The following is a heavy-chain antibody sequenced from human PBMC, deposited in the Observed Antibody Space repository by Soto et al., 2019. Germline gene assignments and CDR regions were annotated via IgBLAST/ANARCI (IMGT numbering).Heavy chain of an antibody. Sequence: SETLSLTCAVYGGSFSGYYWSWIRQPPGKGLEWIGEINHSGSTNYNPSLKSRVTISVDTSKNQFSLKLSSVTAADTAVYYCKKARGYYYMDVWGKGTTVTVSS. CDR2: INHSGST. CDR3: KKARGYYYMDV. V-gene: IGHV4-34*01. J-gene: IGHJ6*03. CDR1: GGSFSGYY. D-gene: IGHD3-10*01.